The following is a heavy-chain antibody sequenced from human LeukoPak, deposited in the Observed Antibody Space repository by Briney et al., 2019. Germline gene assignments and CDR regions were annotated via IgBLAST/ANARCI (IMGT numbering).Heavy chain of an antibody. J-gene: IGHJ3*02. CDR3: ARGGIFGVVIPLDI. CDR1: GGTFSSYA. CDR2: IIPIFGTA. Sequence: GSSVKVSCKASGGTFSSYAISWVRQAPGQGLEWMGGIIPIFGTANYAQKFQGRVTITADESTSTAYMELSSLRSGDTAVYYCARGGIFGVVIPLDIWGQGTMVTVSS. D-gene: IGHD3-3*01. V-gene: IGHV1-69*01.